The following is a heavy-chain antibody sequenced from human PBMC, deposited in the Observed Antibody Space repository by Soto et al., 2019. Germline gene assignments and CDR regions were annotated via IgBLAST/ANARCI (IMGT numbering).Heavy chain of an antibody. CDR3: ATVNYSNYPNWFDP. V-gene: IGHV1-18*04. D-gene: IGHD4-4*01. J-gene: IGHJ5*02. CDR2: ISAYNGET. Sequence: XSVKVSFKASGYTFTSYVISWVRQAPGQGLEWMGWISAYNGETIYAQKFQGRVTMTEDTSTDTAYMELSSLRSEDTAVYYCATVNYSNYPNWFDPWGQGTLVTVSS. CDR1: GYTFTSYV.